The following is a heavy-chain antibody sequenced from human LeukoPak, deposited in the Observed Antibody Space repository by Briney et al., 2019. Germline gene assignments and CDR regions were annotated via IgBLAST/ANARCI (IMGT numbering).Heavy chain of an antibody. V-gene: IGHV3-30*02. CDR1: GFTFSSYG. Sequence: PGGSLRLSCAASGFTFSSYGMHWVRQAPGKGLEWVAFIRYDGSNKYYADSVKGRFTISRDNSKNTLYLQMNSLRAEDTAVYYCAKDSYYFGSVFSGDDAFDIWGQGTMVTVSS. CDR2: IRYDGSNK. D-gene: IGHD3-10*01. J-gene: IGHJ3*02. CDR3: AKDSYYFGSVFSGDDAFDI.